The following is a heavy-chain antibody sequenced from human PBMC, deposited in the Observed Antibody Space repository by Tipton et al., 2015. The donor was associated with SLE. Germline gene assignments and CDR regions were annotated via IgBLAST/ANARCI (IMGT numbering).Heavy chain of an antibody. CDR1: GDSISRGNY. CDR2: IYHSGNV. Sequence: TLSLTCTVSGDSISRGNYWGWIRQAPGKGLEWIGTIYHSGNVYYNPSLKSRVSISVDTSNNQFSLTLTSLTATDTAVYFCARTFYDSRGFDYWGQGALVTVSS. D-gene: IGHD2/OR15-2a*01. V-gene: IGHV4-38-2*02. CDR3: ARTFYDSRGFDY. J-gene: IGHJ4*02.